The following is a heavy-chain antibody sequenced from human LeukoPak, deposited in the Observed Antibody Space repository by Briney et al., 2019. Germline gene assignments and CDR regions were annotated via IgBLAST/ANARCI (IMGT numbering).Heavy chain of an antibody. CDR1: GFTFSSHW. D-gene: IGHD5-12*01. CDR2: IKEDGSEK. J-gene: IGHJ4*02. CDR3: ARDGGYSYPEVGY. V-gene: IGHV3-7*01. Sequence: PGGSLRLSCAASGFTFSSHWMSWVRQAPGKGLEWVANIKEDGSEKYYLDSVKGRFTISRDNAKNSLYLQMNSLRAEDTAVYYCARDGGYSYPEVGYWGQGTLVIVSS.